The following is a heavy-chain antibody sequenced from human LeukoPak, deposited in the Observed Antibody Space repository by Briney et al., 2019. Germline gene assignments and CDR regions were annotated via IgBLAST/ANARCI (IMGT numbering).Heavy chain of an antibody. CDR3: ARDTTYCSSTSCYFGTDYYYYMDV. CDR2: IYTSGST. Sequence: SETLSLTCSVSGGSIRSGSYYWSWIRQPAGKGLEWIGRIYTSGSTNYNPSLKSRVTISVDTSKNQFSLKLSSVTAADTAVYYCARDTTYCSSTSCYFGTDYYYYMDVWGKGTTVTV. CDR1: GGSIRSGSYY. V-gene: IGHV4-61*02. J-gene: IGHJ6*03. D-gene: IGHD2-2*01.